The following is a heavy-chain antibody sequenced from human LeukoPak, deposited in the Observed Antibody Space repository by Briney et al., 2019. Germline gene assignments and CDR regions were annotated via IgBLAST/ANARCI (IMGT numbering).Heavy chain of an antibody. CDR1: GGSISSYY. Sequence: SETLSLTCTVSGGSISSYYWSWIRQPPGKGLEWVGYNYYSGSTNYNPSLKSRVTISVDTSKNQFSLKLSSVTAADTAVYYCARVPTYSGYARSLDYWGQGTLVTVSS. CDR3: ARVPTYSGYARSLDY. D-gene: IGHD5-12*01. V-gene: IGHV4-59*12. J-gene: IGHJ4*02. CDR2: NYYSGST.